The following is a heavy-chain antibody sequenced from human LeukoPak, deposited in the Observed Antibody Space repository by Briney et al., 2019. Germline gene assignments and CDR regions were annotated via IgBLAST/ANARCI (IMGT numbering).Heavy chain of an antibody. CDR2: ISGSGGST. Sequence: PGGSLRLSCAASGFTFSSYAMSWVRQAPGKGLEWVSAISGSGGSTYYADSVKGRFTISRDNSKSTLYLQMNSLRAEDTAVYYCAKVMTVAGNYYFDYWGQGTPVTVSS. CDR1: GFTFSSYA. V-gene: IGHV3-23*01. CDR3: AKVMTVAGNYYFDY. J-gene: IGHJ4*02. D-gene: IGHD6-19*01.